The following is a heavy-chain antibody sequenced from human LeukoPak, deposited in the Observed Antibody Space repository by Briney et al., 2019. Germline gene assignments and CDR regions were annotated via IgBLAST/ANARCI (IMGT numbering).Heavy chain of an antibody. Sequence: ASVKVSCKASGYTFTSYGISWVRQAAGQGLEWMGWISAYNGNTNYAQKLQGRVTMTTDTSTSTAYMELRSLRSDDTAVYYCARASNDYGDYYYFDYWGQGTLVTVSS. J-gene: IGHJ4*02. CDR3: ARASNDYGDYYYFDY. CDR2: ISAYNGNT. V-gene: IGHV1-18*01. D-gene: IGHD4-17*01. CDR1: GYTFTSYG.